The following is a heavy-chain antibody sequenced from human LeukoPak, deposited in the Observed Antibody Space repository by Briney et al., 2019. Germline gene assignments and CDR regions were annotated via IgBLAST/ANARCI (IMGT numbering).Heavy chain of an antibody. V-gene: IGHV3-30*18. J-gene: IGHJ5*02. Sequence: GRSLRLSCAASGLTFSRFGMHWVRQAPGKGLDWVALISHDGSQRYYTDSVRGRFTISRDNSKNTLYLQMDSLRAEDTAVYYCAKDPVYSSGWYAGWFDPWGQGTLVTVSS. CDR2: ISHDGSQR. CDR1: GLTFSRFG. CDR3: AKDPVYSSGWYAGWFDP. D-gene: IGHD6-19*01.